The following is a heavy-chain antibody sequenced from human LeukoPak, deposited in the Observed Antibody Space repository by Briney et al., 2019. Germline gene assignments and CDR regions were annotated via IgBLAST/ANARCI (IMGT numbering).Heavy chain of an antibody. CDR1: GYSISSGYY. CDR2: IYHSGST. CDR3: ARGSYDGYNDY. Sequence: SETLSLTCAVSGYSISSGYYWGWIRQPPGKGLEWIGSIYHSGSTYYNPSLKSRVTISVDTSKNQFSLKLSSVTAADMAVYYCARGSYDGYNDYWGQGTLVTVSS. D-gene: IGHD3-16*01. V-gene: IGHV4-38-2*01. J-gene: IGHJ4*02.